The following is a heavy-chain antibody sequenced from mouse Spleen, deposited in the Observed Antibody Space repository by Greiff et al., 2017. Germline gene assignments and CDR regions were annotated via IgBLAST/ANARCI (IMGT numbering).Heavy chain of an antibody. CDR3: ARDRGDYDDYFDY. J-gene: IGHJ2*01. Sequence: EVKLVESGGGLVKPGGSLKLSCAASGFTFSSYAMSWVRQTPEKRLEWVATISDGGSYTYYPDNVKGRFTISRDNAKNNLYLQMSHLKSEDTAMYYCARDRGDYDDYFDYWGQGTTLTVSS. V-gene: IGHV5-4*01. D-gene: IGHD2-4*01. CDR1: GFTFSSYA. CDR2: ISDGGSYT.